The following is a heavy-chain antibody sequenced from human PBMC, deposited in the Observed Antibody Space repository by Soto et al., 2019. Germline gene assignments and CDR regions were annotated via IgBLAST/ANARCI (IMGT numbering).Heavy chain of an antibody. J-gene: IGHJ4*02. D-gene: IGHD3-10*01. Sequence: EVQLVESGGGLVQPGGSLRLSCAASGFTFSDHYMDWVLQAPGKGLEWVGRIRNRPNSYTTQYAATVKGRFAVLRDDSENLVYLQMNDLKTEETAVYYCVRDSGRGFYFDYWGQGAQVTVSS. CDR3: VRDSGRGFYFDY. V-gene: IGHV3-72*01. CDR2: IRNRPNSYTT. CDR1: GFTFSDHY.